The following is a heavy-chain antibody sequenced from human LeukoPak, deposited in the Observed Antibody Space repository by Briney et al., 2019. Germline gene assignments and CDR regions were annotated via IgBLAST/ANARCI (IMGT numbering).Heavy chain of an antibody. Sequence: GGSLRLPCAASGFTFSSYAMHWVRQAPRKGLEYVSAISSDGGSTYYANSVKGRFTISRDNAKNSLYLQMNSLRAEDTAVYHCARAKGDYWGQGTLVTVSS. J-gene: IGHJ4*02. CDR1: GFTFSSYA. CDR3: ARAKGDY. V-gene: IGHV3-64*01. CDR2: ISSDGGST.